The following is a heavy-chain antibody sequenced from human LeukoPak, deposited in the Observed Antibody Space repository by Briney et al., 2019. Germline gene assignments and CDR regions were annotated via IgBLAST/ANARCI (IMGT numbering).Heavy chain of an antibody. Sequence: ASVKVSCKASGYTFTGYYMYWVRQAPGQGLDWMGWINPKSGGTNYAQKFQGRVTMTRDTSISTAYMELSSLRSEDTAVCYCARGTANYYDTSGYSSFDPWGQGTLVTVSS. CDR1: GYTFTGYY. CDR3: ARGTANYYDTSGYSSFDP. V-gene: IGHV1-2*02. CDR2: INPKSGGT. D-gene: IGHD3-22*01. J-gene: IGHJ5*02.